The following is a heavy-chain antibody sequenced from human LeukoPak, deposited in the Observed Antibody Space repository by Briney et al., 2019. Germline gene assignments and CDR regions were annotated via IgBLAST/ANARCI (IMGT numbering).Heavy chain of an antibody. Sequence: GASVKVSCKASGGTFSSYAISWVRQAPGQGLEWMGWINAGNGNTKYSQKFQGRVTITRDTSASTAYMELSSLRSEDTAVYYCARTTVTKGVDYWGQGTLVTVSS. CDR3: ARTTVTKGVDY. D-gene: IGHD4-17*01. CDR1: GGTFSSYA. J-gene: IGHJ4*02. CDR2: INAGNGNT. V-gene: IGHV1-3*01.